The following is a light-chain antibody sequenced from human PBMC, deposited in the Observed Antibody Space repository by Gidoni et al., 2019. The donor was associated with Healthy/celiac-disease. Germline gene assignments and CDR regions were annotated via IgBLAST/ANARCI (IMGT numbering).Light chain of an antibody. V-gene: IGKV3-20*01. CDR2: GAN. Sequence: IVLTQSPGTLSLSPGERATLSGRARQSVSSCYLAWYQLKPGQAPRLLIYGANSRATGIPDRFSGSGSGTDFTLTISRLEPEDFAVYYCQQYGSSPSYTFGQGTKLEIK. J-gene: IGKJ2*01. CDR1: QSVSSCY. CDR3: QQYGSSPSYT.